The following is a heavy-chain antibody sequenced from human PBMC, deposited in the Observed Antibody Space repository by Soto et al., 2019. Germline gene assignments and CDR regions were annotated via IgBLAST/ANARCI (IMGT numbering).Heavy chain of an antibody. CDR3: ARERGGGFGDV. D-gene: IGHD3-10*01. J-gene: IGHJ6*02. CDR1: GFTFSTYY. Sequence: EVQLVEPGGGLVQPGGSLRLSCAASGFTFSTYYMNWVRQAPGKGLVWVARITSDGSSTTYADAVKGRFTISRENAKNTLYLQMNSLRAEDTAVYSCARERGGGFGDVWGQGTTVIVSS. CDR2: ITSDGSST. V-gene: IGHV3-74*01.